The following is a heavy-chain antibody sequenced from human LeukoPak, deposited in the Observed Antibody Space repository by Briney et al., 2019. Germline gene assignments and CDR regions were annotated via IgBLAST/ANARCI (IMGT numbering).Heavy chain of an antibody. Sequence: GGSLRLSCAASGFTFSNYDMHWVRQATGKGLEWVSAIGTAGDTYYQGSVRGRFTMSRENAKNSLYLRMNSLTAGDTAVYYCARGADTHFDYWGQGTLVTVSS. J-gene: IGHJ4*02. CDR3: ARGADTHFDY. CDR2: IGTAGDT. D-gene: IGHD2-15*01. CDR1: GFTFSNYD. V-gene: IGHV3-13*04.